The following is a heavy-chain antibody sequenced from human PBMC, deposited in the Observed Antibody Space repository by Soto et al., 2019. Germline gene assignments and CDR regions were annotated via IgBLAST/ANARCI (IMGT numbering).Heavy chain of an antibody. D-gene: IGHD1-26*01. CDR2: INTDGSSR. CDR3: ARASGSNIHFDY. V-gene: IGHV3-74*03. CDR1: GLNFSSYW. Sequence: EVQLVESGGGLVQPGGSLRLSCAASGLNFSSYWMHWVRQAPGNGLVWVSRINTDGSSRTYADSVKGRFTISRDNTKNTLYLQMNSLRVEDTAVYYCARASGSNIHFDYWGQGTLVTVSS. J-gene: IGHJ4*02.